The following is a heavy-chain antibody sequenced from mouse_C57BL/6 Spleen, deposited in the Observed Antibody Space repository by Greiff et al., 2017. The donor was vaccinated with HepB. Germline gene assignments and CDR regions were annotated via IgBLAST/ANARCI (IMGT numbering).Heavy chain of an antibody. CDR1: GYSITSGYF. CDR2: ISYDGSN. V-gene: IGHV3-6*01. J-gene: IGHJ2*01. Sequence: ESGPGLVKPSQSLSLTCSVTGYSITSGYFWNWIRQFPGNTLEWMGYISYDGSNNYNPSLKNRISITRDTSKNQFFLKLNSVTTEDTATYYCARVYYDYAGYFDYWGQGTTLTVSS. D-gene: IGHD2-4*01. CDR3: ARVYYDYAGYFDY.